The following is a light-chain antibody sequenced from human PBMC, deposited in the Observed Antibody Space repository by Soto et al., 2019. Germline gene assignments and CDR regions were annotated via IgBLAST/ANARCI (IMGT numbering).Light chain of an antibody. CDR3: QQYVSWPFS. J-gene: IGKJ4*01. CDR2: DTS. V-gene: IGKV3-15*01. CDR1: QSLRNK. Sequence: VVMSQSPASLSVSPGDSASLSCRASQSLRNKLAWYQQKPGQAPRLLIFDTSTRATGVSARFSGSGSGTEFTLTISSLQSEDSAIYYCQQYVSWPFSFGGGTKVEI.